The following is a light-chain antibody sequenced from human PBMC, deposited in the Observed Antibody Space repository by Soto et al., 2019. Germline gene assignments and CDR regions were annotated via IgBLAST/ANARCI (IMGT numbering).Light chain of an antibody. CDR1: QSVRSS. J-gene: IGKJ1*01. V-gene: IGKV3-20*01. Sequence: IVLTQSPGTLSLSPWERATLSWRASQSVRSSLAWYHHKPGEAPRLLISDASIRAAGIPDRFSGGGSGTDFTLTISRLEPEDFAVYYCQQYGSSRTFGQGTKVDIK. CDR3: QQYGSSRT. CDR2: DAS.